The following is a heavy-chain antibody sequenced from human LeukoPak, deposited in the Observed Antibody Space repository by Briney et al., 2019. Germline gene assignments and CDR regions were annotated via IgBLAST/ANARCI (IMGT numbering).Heavy chain of an antibody. CDR1: GVTFSSYS. D-gene: IGHD5-12*01. CDR3: ARDLRGYSGYADFDY. Sequence: GGSLRLSCAASGVTFSSYSMNWVRQAPGKGLEWVSSISSSSSYIYYADSVKGRFTISRDNAKNSLYLQMNSLRAEDTAVYYCARDLRGYSGYADFDYWGQGTLVTVSS. CDR2: ISSSSSYI. J-gene: IGHJ4*02. V-gene: IGHV3-21*01.